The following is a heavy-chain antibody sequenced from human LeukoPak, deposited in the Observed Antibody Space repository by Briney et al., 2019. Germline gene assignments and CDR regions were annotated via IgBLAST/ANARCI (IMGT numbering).Heavy chain of an antibody. D-gene: IGHD3-3*01. Sequence: SETLSLTCTVFGGSISSGGYYWSWIRQHPGKGLEWIGYIYYSGSTYYNPSLKSRVTISVDTSKNQFSLKLSSVTAADTAVYYCARAGGFFSPFGYWGQGTLVTVSS. V-gene: IGHV4-31*03. J-gene: IGHJ4*02. CDR2: IYYSGST. CDR3: ARAGGFFSPFGY. CDR1: GGSISSGGYY.